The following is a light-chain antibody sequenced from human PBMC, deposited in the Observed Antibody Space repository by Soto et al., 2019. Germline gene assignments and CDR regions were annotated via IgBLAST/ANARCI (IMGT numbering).Light chain of an antibody. CDR2: GAS. CDR1: QTVSNNY. Sequence: IVLTQSPGTLSLSPGDRATLSCRASQTVSNNYLAWCQQKPGQAPRVIMYGASRRATGIPDRFSGGGSGTDFTLTISSLEPEDFAVYFCQQYAVTPTTFGQGTRLEIK. CDR3: QQYAVTPTT. J-gene: IGKJ5*01. V-gene: IGKV3-20*01.